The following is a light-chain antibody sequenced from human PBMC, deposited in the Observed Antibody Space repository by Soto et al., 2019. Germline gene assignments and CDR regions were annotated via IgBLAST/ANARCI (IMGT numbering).Light chain of an antibody. CDR3: QQRSNWPRVT. CDR1: QNINNY. J-gene: IGKJ5*01. Sequence: DIQMTQSPSSLSASVGDRVTITCQASQNINNYLNWYQQKPGRAPKLLIYDASNLEAGVPSRFRGSGSGTDFTFTISRLQPEDFAVYYCQQRSNWPRVTFGQGTRLEIK. CDR2: DAS. V-gene: IGKV1-33*01.